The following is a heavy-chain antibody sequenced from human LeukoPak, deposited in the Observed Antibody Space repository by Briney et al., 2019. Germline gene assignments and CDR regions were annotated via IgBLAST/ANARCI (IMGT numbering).Heavy chain of an antibody. CDR3: TRECSSGWPFDF. CDR2: IRSKADTYAT. J-gene: IGHJ4*02. V-gene: IGHV3-73*01. D-gene: IGHD6-19*01. Sequence: PGGSLRLSCAASGFTFSSYAMSWVRQATGKGLEWVGRIRSKADTYATSYAASLKGRFTISRDDSRNRAYLQMSSLRTEDTAVYYCTRECSSGWPFDFWGQGTLVTVSS. CDR1: GFTFSSYA.